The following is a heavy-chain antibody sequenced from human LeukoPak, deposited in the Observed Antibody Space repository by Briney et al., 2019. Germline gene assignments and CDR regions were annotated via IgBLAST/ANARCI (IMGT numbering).Heavy chain of an antibody. CDR3: AIGLGDHDDSDFGYSYYYMDV. CDR2: MNPNSGNT. V-gene: IGHV1-8*01. CDR1: GYTLTSSD. Sequence: ASVKVSSKASGYTLTSSDINWLRQATGQGLEWMGWMNPNSGNTGYAQKFQGRVTMTRDTSISTAYMELSSLRSEDTAVYFSAIGLGDHDDSDFGYSYYYMDVWGKGTTVTVSS. D-gene: IGHD4-11*01. J-gene: IGHJ6*03.